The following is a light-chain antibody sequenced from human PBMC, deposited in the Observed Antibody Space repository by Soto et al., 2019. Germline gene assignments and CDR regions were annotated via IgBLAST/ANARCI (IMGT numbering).Light chain of an antibody. CDR1: QSISRD. CDR2: AAS. V-gene: IGKV1-39*01. CDR3: QQNYSTPLA. J-gene: IGKJ4*01. Sequence: DIQMTQSTYLLSVSXGDIVTITCRASQSISRDLNWYQQKPGKAPNLLIYAASTLESGVPSRFSGSGSGTDFTLTISSLQLEDFATYYCQQNYSTPLAVGGGTKVDIK.